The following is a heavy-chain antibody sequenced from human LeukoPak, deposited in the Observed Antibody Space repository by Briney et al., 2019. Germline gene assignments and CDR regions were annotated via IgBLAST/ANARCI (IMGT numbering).Heavy chain of an antibody. J-gene: IGHJ4*02. CDR3: ARDYYGDEDFDY. D-gene: IGHD3-10*01. CDR1: GFTFSSYS. Sequence: GGSLRLSCAASGFTFSSYSMNWVRQAPGKGLEWVSSISSSSSYIYYADSAKGRFTISRDNAKNSLYLQMNSLRAEDTAVYYCARDYYGDEDFDYWGQGALVTVSS. CDR2: ISSSSSYI. V-gene: IGHV3-21*01.